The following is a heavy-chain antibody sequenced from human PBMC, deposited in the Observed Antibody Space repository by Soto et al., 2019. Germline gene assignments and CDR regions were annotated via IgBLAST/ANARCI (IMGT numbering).Heavy chain of an antibody. J-gene: IGHJ6*02. D-gene: IGHD2-2*01. CDR3: ARGLGYQLLSYYYYYGMDV. V-gene: IGHV4-59*01. Sequence: TLSLTCTVSGGSISSYYWSWIRQPPGKGLEWIGYIYYSGSTNYNPSLKSRVTISVDTSKNQFSLKLSSVTAADTAVYYCARGLGYQLLSYYYYYGMDVWGQGTTVTVSS. CDR2: IYYSGST. CDR1: GGSISSYY.